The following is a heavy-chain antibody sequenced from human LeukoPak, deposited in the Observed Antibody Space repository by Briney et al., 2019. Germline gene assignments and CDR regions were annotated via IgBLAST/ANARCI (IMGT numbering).Heavy chain of an antibody. J-gene: IGHJ4*02. D-gene: IGHD3-3*01. CDR3: ARIPSSKRIFGVVINPADDYFDY. CDR1: GYTFTGYY. V-gene: IGHV1-2*02. CDR2: INPNSGGT. Sequence: GASVKVSCKASGYTFTGYYMHWVRQAPGQGLEWMGWINPNSGGTNYAQKFQGRVTMTRDTSISTAYMELSRLRSDDTAVYYCARIPSSKRIFGVVINPADDYFDYWGQGTLVTVSS.